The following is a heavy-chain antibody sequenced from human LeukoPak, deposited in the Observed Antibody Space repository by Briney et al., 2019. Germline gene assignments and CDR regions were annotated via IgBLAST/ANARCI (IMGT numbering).Heavy chain of an antibody. Sequence: GGSLRLSCVASGFNFGDKGMNWVRQAPGKGLEWVSGITWNNGRIGYADSVKGRFTISRDNAKNLLYLQMNSLRAEDTALYHCARDIGYGGFDIWGQGTMVTVSS. J-gene: IGHJ3*02. CDR2: ITWNNGRI. CDR3: ARDIGYGGFDI. CDR1: GFNFGDKG. D-gene: IGHD4-23*01. V-gene: IGHV3-20*01.